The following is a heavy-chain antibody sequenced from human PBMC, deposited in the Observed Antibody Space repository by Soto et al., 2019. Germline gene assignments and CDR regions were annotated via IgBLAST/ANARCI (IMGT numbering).Heavy chain of an antibody. V-gene: IGHV1-69*01. CDR3: ARVCVVPAAIPSYCMDV. CDR1: GGTFSSYA. J-gene: IGHJ6*02. D-gene: IGHD2-2*01. Sequence: QVQLVQSGAEVKKPGSSVKVSCKASGGTFSSYAISWVRQAPGQGLEWMGGIIPIFGTANYAQKFQGRVTITADESTSSAYMELSSLSSEDTAVYYCARVCVVPAAIPSYCMDVWGQVTTVTVSS. CDR2: IIPIFGTA.